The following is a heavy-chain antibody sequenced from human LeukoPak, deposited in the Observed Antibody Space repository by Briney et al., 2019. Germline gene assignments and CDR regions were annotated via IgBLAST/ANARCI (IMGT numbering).Heavy chain of an antibody. CDR1: GFTFSTYA. J-gene: IGHJ4*02. CDR3: TRDRGPMNDFDS. D-gene: IGHD1-1*01. Sequence: HPGGSPRLSCAASGFTFSTYAMHWVRQTPGKGLEWVAVISNHGNDGFYADSVKGRFTISRDNSRNTLYLQMDSLRAEDTAVYYCTRDRGPMNDFDSWGQGTLVTVSS. V-gene: IGHV3-30*01. CDR2: ISNHGNDG.